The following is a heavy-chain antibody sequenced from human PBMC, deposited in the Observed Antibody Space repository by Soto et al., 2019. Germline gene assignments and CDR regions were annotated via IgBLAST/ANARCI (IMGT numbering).Heavy chain of an antibody. J-gene: IGHJ6*02. Sequence: QVQLVQSGAEMQQPGASVRVSCKASGGTFSKYAFSWVRQAPGQGLEWLGGTIPMFGTPNYAQKFQGRVAISADESTATVYMELCSLRSEDTAVYFCARPLRDRNYSYGMPVWGQGTTVTVSS. CDR1: GGTFSKYA. V-gene: IGHV1-69*01. D-gene: IGHD3-22*01. CDR2: TIPMFGTP. CDR3: ARPLRDRNYSYGMPV.